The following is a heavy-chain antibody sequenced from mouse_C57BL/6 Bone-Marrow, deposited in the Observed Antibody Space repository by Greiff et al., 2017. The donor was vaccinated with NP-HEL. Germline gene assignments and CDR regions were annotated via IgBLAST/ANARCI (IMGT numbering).Heavy chain of an antibody. CDR2: FYPGSGSI. V-gene: IGHV1-62-2*01. D-gene: IGHD2-1*01. J-gene: IGHJ1*03. Sequence: VMLVESGAELVKPGASVKLSCKASGYTFTEYTIHWVKQRPGQGLEWIGWFYPGSGSIKYNEKFKVKATLTADKSSSTAYMELSRLTSEDSAVYFSARHLYFNWYCDVWGTGTTVTVAS. CDR3: ARHLYFNWYCDV. CDR1: GYTFTEYT.